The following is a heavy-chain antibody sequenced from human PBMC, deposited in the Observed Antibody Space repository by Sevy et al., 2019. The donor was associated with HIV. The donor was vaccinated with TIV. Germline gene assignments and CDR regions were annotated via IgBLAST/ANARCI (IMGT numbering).Heavy chain of an antibody. V-gene: IGHV3-48*01. CDR2: ISSSSSTI. Sequence: GGCLRLSCAASGFTFSSYSMNCVRQAPGKGLEWVSYISSSSSTIYYADSVKGRFTISRDNAKNSLYLQMNSLRVEDTAVYYCARGFNSCWYDVADYWGQGTLVTVSS. CDR1: GFTFSSYS. D-gene: IGHD6-19*01. CDR3: ARGFNSCWYDVADY. J-gene: IGHJ4*02.